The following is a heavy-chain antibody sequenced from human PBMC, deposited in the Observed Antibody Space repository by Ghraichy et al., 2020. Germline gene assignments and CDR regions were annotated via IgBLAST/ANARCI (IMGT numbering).Heavy chain of an antibody. Sequence: SETLSLTCDVEGGAFSDYFWSWLRQPPGKGLEWIGEITHNGATNYNPSLTSRINVSMDRTKKRFSLNLSSVTAADTALYFCARGHFTLRYFDLWGRGTRVAVSP. CDR1: GGAFSDYF. D-gene: IGHD3-16*01. CDR2: ITHNGAT. J-gene: IGHJ2*01. V-gene: IGHV4-34*01. CDR3: ARGHFTLRYFDL.